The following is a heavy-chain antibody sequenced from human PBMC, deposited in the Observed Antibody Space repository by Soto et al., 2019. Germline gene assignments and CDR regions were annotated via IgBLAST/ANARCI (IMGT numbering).Heavy chain of an antibody. CDR2: IWYDGTKT. D-gene: IGHD6-19*01. J-gene: IGHJ5*02. Sequence: QVQLVESGGGVVQSGRSLTLSCAASGFSLRTYGMQWLRRAPGKGLEWVAFIWYDGTKTFYANSVKGRSTISKDNSNDTLYPQLSALSAEATAVSCWARDVVTAVAGRVNSFDPWGPGTLVTVPS. V-gene: IGHV3-33*01. CDR3: ARDVVTAVAGRVNSFDP. CDR1: GFSLRTYG.